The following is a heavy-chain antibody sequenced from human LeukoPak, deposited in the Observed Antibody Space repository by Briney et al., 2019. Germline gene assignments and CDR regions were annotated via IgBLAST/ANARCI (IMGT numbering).Heavy chain of an antibody. D-gene: IGHD3/OR15-3a*01. V-gene: IGHV1-18*01. J-gene: IGHJ4*02. CDR1: GYTFTSYG. CDR2: ISAYNGNT. CDR3: TYYCPFSDCLLGDYFIY. Sequence: ASVKVSCKASGYTFTSYGISWVLQAPGQGLEWMGWISAYNGNTNYAQKLQGRVTVTTDTSTSTAYMELRSLRSDLTAADSCTYYCPFSDCLLGDYFIYWGQGIVVIVSS.